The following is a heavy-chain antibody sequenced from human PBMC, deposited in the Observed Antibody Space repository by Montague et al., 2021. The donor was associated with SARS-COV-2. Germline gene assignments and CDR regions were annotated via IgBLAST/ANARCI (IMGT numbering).Heavy chain of an antibody. D-gene: IGHD3-10*01. J-gene: IGHJ4*02. CDR1: GFTFSTEW. V-gene: IGHV3-7*01. CDR3: ARGYGPHF. CDR2: IKSDASEK. Sequence: SLRLSCAASGFTFSTEWMSWARQDPGKGLEWVANIKSDASEKNYVDSVKGRFTMSRDNAKNSIYLQMNSLRAEDTAVYYCARGYGPHFWGQGTLVTVSS.